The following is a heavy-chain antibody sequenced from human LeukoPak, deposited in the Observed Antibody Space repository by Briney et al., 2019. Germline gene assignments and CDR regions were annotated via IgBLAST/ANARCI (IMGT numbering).Heavy chain of an antibody. J-gene: IGHJ6*04. CDR1: GFTFSSYA. D-gene: IGHD3-10*02. CDR2: INNSGGNT. CDR3: AELGITMIGGV. Sequence: GSLRLSCAASGFTFSSYAMSWVRQAPGKGLEWVSTINNSGGNTYYADSVKGRFTISRDNAKNSLYLQMNSLRAEDTAVYYCAELGITMIGGVWGKGTTVTISS. V-gene: IGHV3-23*01.